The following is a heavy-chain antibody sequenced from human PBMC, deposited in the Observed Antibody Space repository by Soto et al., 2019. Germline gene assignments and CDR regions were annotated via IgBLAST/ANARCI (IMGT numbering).Heavy chain of an antibody. J-gene: IGHJ6*02. CDR1: GFTFSSYE. Sequence: GGSLRLSCAASGFTFSSYEMNWVRQAPGKGLEWVSYISSSGSTIYYADSVKGRFTISRDNAKNSLYLQMNSLRAEDTAVYYCARDRIAVYYYGMDVRGQGTTVTVSS. D-gene: IGHD6-19*01. CDR2: ISSSGSTI. V-gene: IGHV3-48*03. CDR3: ARDRIAVYYYGMDV.